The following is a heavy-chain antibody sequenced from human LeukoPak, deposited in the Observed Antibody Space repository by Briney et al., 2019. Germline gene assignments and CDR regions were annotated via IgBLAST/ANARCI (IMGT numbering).Heavy chain of an antibody. V-gene: IGHV3-33*06. CDR1: GFTFSSYG. J-gene: IGHJ4*02. CDR3: AKDRLAVVLDY. D-gene: IGHD6-19*01. Sequence: GGSLRLSCAASGFTFSSYGMHWVRQAPGKGLEWVAVIWYDGSNKYYADSVKGRFTISRDNSKNTLYLQMNSLRAEDTAVYYCAKDRLAVVLDYWGQGTLVTVSS. CDR2: IWYDGSNK.